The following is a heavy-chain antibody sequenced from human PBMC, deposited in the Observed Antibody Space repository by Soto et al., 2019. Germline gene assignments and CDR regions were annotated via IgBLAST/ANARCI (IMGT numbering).Heavy chain of an antibody. Sequence: ASVKVSCKASGYTFTDSYVHWVRQAPGKGLEWMGWINPNRGVTNYAQKSQGWVTLARETAGRTAYMELNRQTSDDTALVFCGRGFIRLFPFDFWGQGTLVAVSS. V-gene: IGHV1-2*04. CDR1: GYTFTDSY. J-gene: IGHJ4*02. CDR2: INPNRGVT. CDR3: GRGFIRLFPFDF.